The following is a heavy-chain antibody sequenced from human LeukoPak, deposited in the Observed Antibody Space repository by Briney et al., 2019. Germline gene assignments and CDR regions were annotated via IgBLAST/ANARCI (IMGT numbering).Heavy chain of an antibody. D-gene: IGHD6-13*01. V-gene: IGHV3-23*01. J-gene: IGHJ4*02. CDR1: GFTFSSYA. CDR3: TLIAAAGTGY. CDR2: ISGSGGST. Sequence: GGSLRLSCAASGFTFSSYAMSWVRQAPGKGLEWVSAISGSGGSTYYADSVKGRFTISRDNSKSTLYLQMNSLRAEDTAVYYCTLIAAAGTGYWGQGTLVTVSS.